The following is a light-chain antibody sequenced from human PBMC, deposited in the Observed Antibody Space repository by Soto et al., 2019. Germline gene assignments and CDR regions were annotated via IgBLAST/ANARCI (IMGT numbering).Light chain of an antibody. J-gene: IGKJ2*01. Sequence: EIVMTQSPATLSVSPGGSATLSCRASQHVSSNLAWYRQKPGQAPTLLIYRASTRATGIPDTFSGSGSGTEFTLTISSLQSEDFAVYYCQQYNKWPYTFGQGTKLEI. CDR3: QQYNKWPYT. CDR1: QHVSSN. V-gene: IGKV3-15*01. CDR2: RAS.